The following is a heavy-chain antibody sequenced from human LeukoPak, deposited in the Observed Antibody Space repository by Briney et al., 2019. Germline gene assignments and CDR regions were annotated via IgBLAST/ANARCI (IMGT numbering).Heavy chain of an antibody. CDR3: AKDNTLLWFGELLFPDY. D-gene: IGHD3-10*01. V-gene: IGHV3-20*04. Sequence: RSGGSLRLSCAASGFTFDDYGMSWVRQAPGKGLEWVSGINWNGGSTGYADSVKGRFTISRDNSKNTLYLQMNSLRAEDTAVYYCAKDNTLLWFGELLFPDYWGQGTLVTVSS. J-gene: IGHJ4*02. CDR1: GFTFDDYG. CDR2: INWNGGST.